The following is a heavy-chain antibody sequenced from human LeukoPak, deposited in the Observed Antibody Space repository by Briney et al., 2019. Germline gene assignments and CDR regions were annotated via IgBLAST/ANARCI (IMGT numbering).Heavy chain of an antibody. J-gene: IGHJ4*02. D-gene: IGHD6-19*01. CDR3: ARHEQWLAYYFDY. V-gene: IGHV5-10-1*01. CDR1: GYSFTSYW. CDR2: IDLSDSYT. Sequence: GESLKISCKGSGYSFTSYWISWVRQMPGKGLEWMGRIDLSDSYTNYSPSFQGHVTISADKSISTAYLQWSSLQASDTAMYYCARHEQWLAYYFDYWGQGTLVTVSS.